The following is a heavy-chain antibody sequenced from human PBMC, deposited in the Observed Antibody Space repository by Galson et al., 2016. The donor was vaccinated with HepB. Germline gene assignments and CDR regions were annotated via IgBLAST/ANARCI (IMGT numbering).Heavy chain of an antibody. D-gene: IGHD1-20*01. CDR3: ARFPKEVTAITGKYVFHGMDV. Sequence: SLRLSCAAPGFKFSNYSMNWVRQAPGKGLEWISYIRTSSGTIYYADSVRDRFTVSRDNAKSSLFLRMSSLRDEDAAVYYCARFPKEVTAITGKYVFHGMDVWGPGTTVTVSS. CDR2: IRTSSGTI. J-gene: IGHJ6*02. V-gene: IGHV3-48*02. CDR1: GFKFSNYS.